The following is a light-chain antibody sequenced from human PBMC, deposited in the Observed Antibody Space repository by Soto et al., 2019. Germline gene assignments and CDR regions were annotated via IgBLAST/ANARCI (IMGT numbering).Light chain of an antibody. CDR2: AAS. Sequence: DIQMTKSPSSLSASVGDRVTITCRASQSISSYLNWYQQKPGKAPKLLIYAASSLQSGVPSRFSGSGSGTEFTLTISSLQPGDFATYYCQHYNTHPWTFGQGTKVDI. CDR1: QSISSY. J-gene: IGKJ1*01. V-gene: IGKV1-39*01. CDR3: QHYNTHPWT.